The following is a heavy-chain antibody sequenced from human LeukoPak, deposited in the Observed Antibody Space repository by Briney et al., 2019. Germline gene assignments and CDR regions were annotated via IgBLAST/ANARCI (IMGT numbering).Heavy chain of an antibody. V-gene: IGHV1-3*01. Sequence: ASVKVSCKASGYTFTSYAMHWVRQAPGQRLEWMGWINAGNGNTKYSQKFQGRVTITADESTSTAYMELSSLRSEDTAVYYCASTIQYCSSTSCYLDYGMDVWGQGTTVTVSS. J-gene: IGHJ6*02. D-gene: IGHD2-2*01. CDR1: GYTFTSYA. CDR2: INAGNGNT. CDR3: ASTIQYCSSTSCYLDYGMDV.